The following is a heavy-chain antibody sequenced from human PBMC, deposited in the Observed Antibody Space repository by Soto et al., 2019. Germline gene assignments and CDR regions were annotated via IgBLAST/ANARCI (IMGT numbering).Heavy chain of an antibody. V-gene: IGHV4-61*01. J-gene: IGHJ5*02. CDR1: GGSVSSGSYY. D-gene: IGHD1-7*01. Sequence: QVQLQESGPGLVKPSETLSLTCTVSGGSVSSGSYYWSWIRQPPGKRLEWLGYIYYSGSTNYNPSLQSRVTMSVDTAKNQCALHLSSVTAADTAVYYCARHYGTRDRQYNWFDPWGQGTLVTVSS. CDR3: ARHYGTRDRQYNWFDP. CDR2: IYYSGST.